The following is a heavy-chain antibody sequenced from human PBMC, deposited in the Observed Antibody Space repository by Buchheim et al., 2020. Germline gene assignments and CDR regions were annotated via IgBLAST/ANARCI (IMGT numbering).Heavy chain of an antibody. D-gene: IGHD3-3*02. CDR3: ARDDTHFWSGQTYSDY. V-gene: IGHV3-7*01. J-gene: IGHJ4*02. CDR1: GFTFSSYW. Sequence: EVQLVESGGGLVQPGGSLRLSCAASGFTFSSYWMSWVRQAPGKGLEWVANIKQDGSEKYYLYSVKGRFTISRVNAKNSLHLQMNSLRAEDTAVYYCARDDTHFWSGQTYSDYWGQGTL. CDR2: IKQDGSEK.